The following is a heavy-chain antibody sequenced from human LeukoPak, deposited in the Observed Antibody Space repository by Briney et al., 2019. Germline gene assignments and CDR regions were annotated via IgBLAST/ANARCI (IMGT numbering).Heavy chain of an antibody. CDR3: ARDDDSSGYHYYYYGMDV. CDR1: GFTFSSYS. Sequence: GGSLRLSCAASGFTFSSYSMNWVRQAPGKGLEWVSYISSSSSTIYYADSVKGRFTISRDNAKNSLYLQMNSLRAEDTAVYYCARDDDSSGYHYYYYGMDVWGQGTTVTVSS. D-gene: IGHD3-22*01. V-gene: IGHV3-48*04. CDR2: ISSSSSTI. J-gene: IGHJ6*02.